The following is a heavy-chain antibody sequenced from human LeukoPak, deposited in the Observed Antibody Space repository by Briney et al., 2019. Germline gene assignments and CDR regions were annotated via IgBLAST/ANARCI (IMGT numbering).Heavy chain of an antibody. J-gene: IGHJ4*02. V-gene: IGHV4-61*02. CDR3: ARLPQRSDVLTSYANSFDY. Sequence: SETLSLTCTVSGGSFSSGLYYWTWIRQPAGKGLEWIGRIYISGSTNYNPSLNSRVTISVDTSKNRFSLKLTSVTAADTAVFYCARLPQRSDVLTSYANSFDYWGQGTLVTVSS. CDR1: GGSFSSGLYY. CDR2: IYISGST. D-gene: IGHD3-9*01.